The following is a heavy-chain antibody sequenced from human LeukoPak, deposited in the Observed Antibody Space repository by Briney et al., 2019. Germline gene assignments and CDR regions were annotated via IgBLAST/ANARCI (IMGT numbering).Heavy chain of an antibody. D-gene: IGHD2-2*01. CDR3: ARGPGYCSSTSCYGGGDFDY. V-gene: IGHV3-21*01. CDR1: GFTFTSYS. J-gene: IGHJ4*02. CDR2: ISSSGSYI. Sequence: PGGSLRLSCAASGFTFTSYSMNWVRQAPGKGLEWVSSISSSGSYIHYADSVKGRVTISRDNAKNSLYLQMNSLRAEDTAVYYCARGPGYCSSTSCYGGGDFDYWGQGTLVTVSS.